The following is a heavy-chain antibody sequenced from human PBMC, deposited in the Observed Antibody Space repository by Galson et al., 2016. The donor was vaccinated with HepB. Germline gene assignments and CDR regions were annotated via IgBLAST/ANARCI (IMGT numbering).Heavy chain of an antibody. J-gene: IGHJ4*02. CDR3: ARAGIDGVYCSGRSCSHFDY. Sequence: SVKVSCKASGYTFTDYYIHWVRQAPGQGLEWMGWISNSGGTKYAQKFQGWVTMTRDTSISTAYMELSRLRSDATAVYYCARAGIDGVYCSGRSCSHFDYWGQGALVSVSS. V-gene: IGHV1-2*04. D-gene: IGHD2-15*01. CDR2: ISNSGGT. CDR1: GYTFTDYY.